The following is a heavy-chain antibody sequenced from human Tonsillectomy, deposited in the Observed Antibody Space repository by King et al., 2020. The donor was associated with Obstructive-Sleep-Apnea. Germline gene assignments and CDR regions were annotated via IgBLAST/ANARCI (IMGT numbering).Heavy chain of an antibody. V-gene: IGHV3-23*04. D-gene: IGHD3-3*01. Sequence: VQLVESGGGLVQPGGSLRLSCAASVFTFSSFVMNWVCQAPGKGLEGVSGISGSAASTYIADSVKGRFTLSRDNSKNTLYLKMNSLRAEDTALYYCARSYDFWSGPHDWGQGTLVTVSS. CDR3: ARSYDFWSGPHD. J-gene: IGHJ4*02. CDR2: ISGSAAST. CDR1: VFTFSSFV.